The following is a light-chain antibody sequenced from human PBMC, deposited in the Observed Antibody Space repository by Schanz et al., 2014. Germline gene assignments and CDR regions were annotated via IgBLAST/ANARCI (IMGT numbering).Light chain of an antibody. Sequence: EIVLTQSPATLSLSPGERATLSCRASQGVTSNYLAWYQQRPGQAPRLLMSGVHDRASGIPDRFSGSGSETDFSLTISRVEPEDSAVYYCQQYGESLWTFGPGTRVEIK. J-gene: IGKJ1*01. CDR1: QGVTSNY. CDR3: QQYGESLWT. V-gene: IGKV3-20*01. CDR2: GVH.